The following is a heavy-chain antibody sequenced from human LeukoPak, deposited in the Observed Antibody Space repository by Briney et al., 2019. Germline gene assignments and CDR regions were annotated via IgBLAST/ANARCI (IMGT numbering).Heavy chain of an antibody. V-gene: IGHV1-2*06. CDR2: INPNSGGT. CDR1: GYTFTGYY. Sequence: ASVKVSCKASGYTFTGYYMHWVRQAPGQGLEWMGRINPNSGGTNYAQKFQGRVTMTSDTSISTAYMEPSRLRSDDTAVYYCARVRITIFGVVTALDYWGQGTLVTVSS. D-gene: IGHD3-3*01. CDR3: ARVRITIFGVVTALDY. J-gene: IGHJ4*02.